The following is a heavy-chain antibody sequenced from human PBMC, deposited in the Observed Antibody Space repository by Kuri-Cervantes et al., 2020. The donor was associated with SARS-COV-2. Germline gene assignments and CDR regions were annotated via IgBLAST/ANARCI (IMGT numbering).Heavy chain of an antibody. V-gene: IGHV3-69-1*01. D-gene: IGHD6-6*01. J-gene: IGHJ6*03. CDR3: ARDGAARRLHMDV. Sequence: GGSLRLSCAASGFTVSSNYMSWVRQAPGKGLEWVSSISSSSYIYYADSVKGRFTISRDNAKNSLYLQMNSLRAEDTAVYYCARDGAARRLHMDVWGKGTTVTVSS. CDR2: ISSSSYI. CDR1: GFTVSSNY.